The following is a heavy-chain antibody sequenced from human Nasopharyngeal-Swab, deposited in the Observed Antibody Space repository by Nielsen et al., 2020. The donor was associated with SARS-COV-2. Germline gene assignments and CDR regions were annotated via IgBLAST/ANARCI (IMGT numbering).Heavy chain of an antibody. J-gene: IGHJ3*02. CDR1: GYTLTELS. CDR3: ATGLATIKAFDI. D-gene: IGHD5-24*01. V-gene: IGHV1-24*01. CDR2: FDPEDGET. Sequence: ASVKVSCKVSGYTLTELSMHWVRQAPGKGLEWMGGFDPEDGETIYAQKFQGRVTMTEDTSTDTAHMELSSLRSEDTAVYYCATGLATIKAFDIWGQGTMVTVSS.